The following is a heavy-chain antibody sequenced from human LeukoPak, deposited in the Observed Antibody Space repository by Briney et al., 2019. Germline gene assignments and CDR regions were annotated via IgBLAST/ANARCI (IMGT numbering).Heavy chain of an antibody. V-gene: IGHV4-59*01. CDR3: ARVLRAASWRSYDY. J-gene: IGHJ4*02. Sequence: SETLSLTCSVSGAAIGIYYWSWIRQPPGKGLEWIGYIYYNGGTNYNPSLKSRVTISIDTSTNQFSLRLNSMTAADTAVYYCARVLRAASWRSYDYWGQGSLVTVSS. CDR2: IYYNGGT. CDR1: GAAIGIYY. D-gene: IGHD5-18*01.